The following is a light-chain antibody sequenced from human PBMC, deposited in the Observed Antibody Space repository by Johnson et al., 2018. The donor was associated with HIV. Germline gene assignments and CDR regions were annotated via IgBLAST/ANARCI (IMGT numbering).Light chain of an antibody. CDR3: GTWDSSLEYV. J-gene: IGLJ1*01. CDR2: KDS. Sequence: VLTQPPSVSVSLGQMARITCSGEALPKKYAYWYQQKPGKFPVLVIYKDSERPSGIPDRFSGSKSGTSATLDITGLQTGDEADYYCGTWDSSLEYVFGTATKVTVL. V-gene: IGLV3-16*01. CDR1: ALPKKY.